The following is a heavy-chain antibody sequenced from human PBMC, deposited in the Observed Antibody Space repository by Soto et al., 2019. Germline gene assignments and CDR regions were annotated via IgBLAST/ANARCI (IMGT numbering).Heavy chain of an antibody. J-gene: IGHJ6*02. CDR3: ARADCSGGSCYSHTPYYYNMVV. CDR2: IYHSGST. V-gene: IGHV4-30-2*01. CDR1: GGSISSGDYS. Sequence: SETLSLTCAVSGGSISSGDYSWSWIRQPPGKGLEWIGYIYHSGSTYYNPSLKSRLTISVDRSKNQFSLKLSSVTTADTAVYYCARADCSGGSCYSHTPYYYNMVVWGQGTTVTVSS. D-gene: IGHD2-15*01.